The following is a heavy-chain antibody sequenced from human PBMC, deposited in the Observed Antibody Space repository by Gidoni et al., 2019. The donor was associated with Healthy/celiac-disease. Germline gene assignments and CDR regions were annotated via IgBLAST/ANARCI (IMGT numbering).Heavy chain of an antibody. J-gene: IGHJ4*02. D-gene: IGHD3-10*01. CDR2: INHSGST. CDR1: GGSFSGYY. Sequence: QVQLQQWGAGLLKPSETLSLTCAVSGGSFSGYYWSWIRQPPGKGLEWIGEINHSGSTNYNPSLKSRVTISVDTSKNQFSLKLSSVTAADTAVYYCAHLDYYGSGSPQSWGQGTLVTVSS. V-gene: IGHV4-34*01. CDR3: AHLDYYGSGSPQS.